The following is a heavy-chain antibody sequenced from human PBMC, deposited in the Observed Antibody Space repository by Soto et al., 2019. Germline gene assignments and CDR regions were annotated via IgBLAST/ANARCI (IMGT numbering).Heavy chain of an antibody. CDR2: IIPILGIA. CDR1: GGTFSSYT. CDR3: ARDQDYYGSGEYVDV. D-gene: IGHD3-10*01. Sequence: ASVKVSCKASGGTFSSYTISWVRQAPGQGLEWMGRIIPILGIANYAQKFQGRVTITADKSTSTAYMELSSLRSEDTAVYYCARDQDYYGSGEYVDVWGQGTTVTVSS. J-gene: IGHJ6*02. V-gene: IGHV1-69*04.